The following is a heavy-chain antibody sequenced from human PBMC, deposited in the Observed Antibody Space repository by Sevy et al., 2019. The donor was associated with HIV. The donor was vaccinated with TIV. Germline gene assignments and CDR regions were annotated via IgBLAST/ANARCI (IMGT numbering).Heavy chain of an antibody. Sequence: SETLSLTCTVSGGSLSSSSFYWGWIRLPPGKGLEWIGYIFYSGYTNYNPSLKSRVTISVDTSKNQFSLKLSSVTAADTAVYYCARRGWSSSSGWFDPWGQGTLVTVSS. J-gene: IGHJ5*02. CDR2: IFYSGYT. CDR1: GGSLSSSSFY. D-gene: IGHD6-6*01. CDR3: ARRGWSSSSGWFDP. V-gene: IGHV4-39*01.